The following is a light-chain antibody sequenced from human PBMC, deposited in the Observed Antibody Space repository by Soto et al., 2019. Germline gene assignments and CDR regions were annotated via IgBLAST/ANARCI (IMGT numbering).Light chain of an antibody. CDR1: HNLDKW. V-gene: IGKV1-5*03. CDR2: EAS. J-gene: IGKJ4*01. Sequence: DIQMTQSPSSLSASVGDRVTITCRASHNLDKWLAWYQQKPGKAPKLLIYEASSLQSGVPSRFSGSGSGTEFTLTITSLQPDDFATYYCQQYNTFLTFGGGTKVEIK. CDR3: QQYNTFLT.